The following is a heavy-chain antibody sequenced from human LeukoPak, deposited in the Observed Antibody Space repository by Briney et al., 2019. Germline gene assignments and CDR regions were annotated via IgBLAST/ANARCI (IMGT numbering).Heavy chain of an antibody. CDR2: IYSGGST. Sequence: GVSLRLSCAASGLTVSSNYMRWVRQPPGKGLEWVSVIYSGGSTYYADSVTGRFTISRDKSKNTLYLQMNSLRVEDTAVYYCARRAGGLARNNWFDPWGQGTLVTVSS. V-gene: IGHV3-66*01. CDR3: ARRAGGLARNNWFDP. CDR1: GLTVSSNY. D-gene: IGHD3-16*01. J-gene: IGHJ5*02.